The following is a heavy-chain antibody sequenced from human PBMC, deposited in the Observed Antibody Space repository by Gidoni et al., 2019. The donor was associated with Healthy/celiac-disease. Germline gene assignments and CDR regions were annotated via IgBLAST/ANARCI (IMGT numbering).Heavy chain of an antibody. CDR3: TTSVGELKTGGAFDI. Sequence: EVQLVESGGGLVKPGGSLRLSCEASGFTFSNDWMNWVRQAPGKGLAWVGRIKSKTDGGTTDYAAPVKGRFTISRDDSKNTLYLQMNSLKTEDTAVYYCTTSVGELKTGGAFDIWGQGTMVTVSS. J-gene: IGHJ3*02. V-gene: IGHV3-15*07. CDR1: GFTFSNDW. CDR2: IKSKTDGGTT. D-gene: IGHD3-16*01.